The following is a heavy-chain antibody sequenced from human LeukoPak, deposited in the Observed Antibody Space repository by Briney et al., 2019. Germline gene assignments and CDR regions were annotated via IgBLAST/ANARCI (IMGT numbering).Heavy chain of an antibody. V-gene: IGHV3-23*01. CDR2: INEGGDTT. Sequence: GGSLRLSCATSGFTFVSYAMTWVRQAPGKGLEWVSAINEGGDTTYYADSVKGRFTVSRDRSTNTLFLQMSSLRAEDSGMYYCAKALDTYGYMRFDYWGQGTLVTVSS. J-gene: IGHJ4*02. CDR1: GFTFVSYA. D-gene: IGHD5-24*01. CDR3: AKALDTYGYMRFDY.